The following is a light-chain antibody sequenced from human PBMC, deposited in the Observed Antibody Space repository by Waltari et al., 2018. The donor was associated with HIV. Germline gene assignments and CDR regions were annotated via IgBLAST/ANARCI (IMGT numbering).Light chain of an antibody. CDR1: TLPKKY. CDR2: EDI. Sequence: SYELTQPPSVSVSPGQTARITCSGDTLPKKYAHWYQQKSGQAPVLVIYEDIKRPSGIPWRFSGSSSGTMAILTISGAQVEDEADYYCYSTESNGNHRVFGGGTKLTVL. V-gene: IGLV3-10*01. CDR3: YSTESNGNHRV. J-gene: IGLJ3*02.